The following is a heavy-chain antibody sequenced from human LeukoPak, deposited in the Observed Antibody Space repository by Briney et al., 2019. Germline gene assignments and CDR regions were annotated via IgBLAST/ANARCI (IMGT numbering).Heavy chain of an antibody. CDR2: ISAYNGNT. Sequence: ASVKVSCKXSGYAFTSYGISWVRQAPGQGLEWMGWISAYNGNTNYAQKLQGRVTMATDTSTSTAYMELRSLRSDDTAVYYCARDFYSGSYYDYWGLGTLVTVSS. CDR3: ARDFYSGSYYDY. V-gene: IGHV1-18*01. D-gene: IGHD1-26*01. CDR1: GYAFTSYG. J-gene: IGHJ4*02.